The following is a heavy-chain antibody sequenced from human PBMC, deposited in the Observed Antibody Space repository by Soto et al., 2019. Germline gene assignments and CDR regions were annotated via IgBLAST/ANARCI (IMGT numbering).Heavy chain of an antibody. CDR3: AKGGLSFEYAFDI. CDR1: GFTFDDYA. CDR2: ISWNSGSI. V-gene: IGHV3-9*01. J-gene: IGHJ3*02. D-gene: IGHD3-16*02. Sequence: EVQLVESGGGLVQPGRSLRLSCAASGFTFDDYAMHWVRQAPGKGLEWVSGISWNSGSIGYADSVKGRFPISRDNAKNSLYLQMNSLRAEDTALYYCAKGGLSFEYAFDIWGQGTMVTVSS.